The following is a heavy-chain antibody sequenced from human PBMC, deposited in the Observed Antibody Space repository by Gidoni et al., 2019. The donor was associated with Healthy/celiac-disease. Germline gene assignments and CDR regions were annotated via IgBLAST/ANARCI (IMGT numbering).Heavy chain of an antibody. CDR3: ARVHTSESYYYDSSGYSDAFDI. CDR1: GFTFSSYS. Sequence: EVQLVESGGGLVKPGGSLRLSCAASGFTFSSYSMNWVRQAPGKGLEWVSSISSSSSYIYYADSVKGRFTISRDNAKNSLYLQMNSLRAEDTAVYYCARVHTSESYYYDSSGYSDAFDIWGQGTMVTVSS. V-gene: IGHV3-21*01. D-gene: IGHD3-22*01. CDR2: ISSSSSYI. J-gene: IGHJ3*02.